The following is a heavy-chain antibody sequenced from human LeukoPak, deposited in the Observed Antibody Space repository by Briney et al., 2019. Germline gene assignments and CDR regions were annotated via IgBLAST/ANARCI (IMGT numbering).Heavy chain of an antibody. CDR2: IYPDDSDT. V-gene: IGHV5-51*01. D-gene: IGHD1-26*01. CDR1: GYSFTSYW. Sequence: GESLKISFKGSGYSFTSYWIAWVRPMPGKGLEWMGIIYPDDSDTRYSPSFQGQVTISADKSISTAYLQWSSLKASDTAIYYCARHAIMGATKSYFDYWGQGTLVTVSS. J-gene: IGHJ4*02. CDR3: ARHAIMGATKSYFDY.